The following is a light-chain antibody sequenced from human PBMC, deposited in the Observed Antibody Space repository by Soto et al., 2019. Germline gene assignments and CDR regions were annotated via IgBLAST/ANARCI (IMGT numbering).Light chain of an antibody. CDR1: QDVSQW. V-gene: IGKV1-5*03. CDR3: QEYNSDSYT. J-gene: IGKJ2*01. Sequence: DIQMTQSPSTLSASVGDRITITCRASQDVSQWLAWYQQKPGKAPKLLIYKASSLESGVSSRFSGRGSGTEFTLTIRNLQPDDFATYYCQEYNSDSYTFGQGTKVDIK. CDR2: KAS.